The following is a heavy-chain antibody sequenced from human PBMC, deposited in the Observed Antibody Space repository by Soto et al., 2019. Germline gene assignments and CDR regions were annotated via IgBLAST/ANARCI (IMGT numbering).Heavy chain of an antibody. CDR3: ARDGGYAAGFGPSHGTSYYGMDV. Sequence: GGSLRLSCAASGFTFSSYGMHWVRQAPGKGLEWVAVIWYDGSNKYYADSVKGRFTISRDNSKNTLYLQMNSLRAEETAVYYCARDGGYAAGFGPSHGTSYYGMDVWGQGTTVTVSS. CDR2: IWYDGSNK. CDR1: GFTFSSYG. V-gene: IGHV3-33*01. J-gene: IGHJ6*02. D-gene: IGHD6-13*01.